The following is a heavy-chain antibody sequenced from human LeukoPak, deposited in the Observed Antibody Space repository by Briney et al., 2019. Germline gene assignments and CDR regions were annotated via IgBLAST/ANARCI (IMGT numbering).Heavy chain of an antibody. CDR3: ARDSVAGRSYYYYYGTDV. Sequence: PSETLSLTCTVSGYSISSGYYWGWIRQPPGKGLEWIGYIYYSGSTNYNPSLKSRVTISVDTSKNQFSLKLSSVTAADTAVYYCARDSVAGRSYYYYYGTDVWGQGTTVTVSS. D-gene: IGHD6-19*01. CDR2: IYYSGST. V-gene: IGHV4-61*01. CDR1: GYSISSGYY. J-gene: IGHJ6*02.